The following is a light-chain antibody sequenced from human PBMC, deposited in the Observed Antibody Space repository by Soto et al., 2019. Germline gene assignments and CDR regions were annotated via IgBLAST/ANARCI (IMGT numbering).Light chain of an antibody. J-gene: IGLJ3*02. CDR2: DVS. CDR1: SSDVGGYNY. V-gene: IGLV2-11*01. CDR3: CSYAGSYPWV. Sequence: QSVLTQPRSVSGSPGQSVTISCTGTSSDVGGYNYVSWYQQHPGKAPKLMIYDVSKRPSGVPDRFSGSKSGNRASLTISGLQAEDEADYYCCSYAGSYPWVFGGGTKVTVL.